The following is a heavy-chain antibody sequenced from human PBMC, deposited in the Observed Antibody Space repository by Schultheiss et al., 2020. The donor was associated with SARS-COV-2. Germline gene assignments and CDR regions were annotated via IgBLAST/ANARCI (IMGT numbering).Heavy chain of an antibody. D-gene: IGHD2-15*01. CDR2: ISYDGSNK. CDR3: ARDERIQVVAATLDDYYGMDV. J-gene: IGHJ6*02. Sequence: GGSLRLSCAASGFTFSSYGINWVRQAPGKGLERVAVISYDGSNKYYADSVKGRFTISRDNSKNTLYLQMNSLRAEDTAVYYCARDERIQVVAATLDDYYGMDVWGQGTTVTVSS. CDR1: GFTFSSYG. V-gene: IGHV3-30*04.